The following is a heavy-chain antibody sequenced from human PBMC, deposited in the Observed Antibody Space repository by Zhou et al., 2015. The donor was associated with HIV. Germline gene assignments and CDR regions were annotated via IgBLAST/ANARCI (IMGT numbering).Heavy chain of an antibody. CDR2: IIPVFGTA. D-gene: IGHD1-7*01. CDR1: GGTFSSYG. V-gene: IGHV1-69*06. CDR3: AGSYNWNYWFDP. Sequence: QVQLVQSGAEVKKPGSSVKVSCKASGGTFSSYGISWVRQAPGQGLEWMGWIIPVFGTAKYAQKFQGRVSITADRSTNTAYMELRSLRSEDTAVYYCAGSYNWNYWFDPWGQGTLVTVSS. J-gene: IGHJ5*02.